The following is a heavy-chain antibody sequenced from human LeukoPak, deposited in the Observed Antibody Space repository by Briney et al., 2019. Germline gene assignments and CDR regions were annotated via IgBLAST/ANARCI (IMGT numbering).Heavy chain of an antibody. J-gene: IGHJ4*02. Sequence: ASVKVSCKASGYTFTSYYMYWVRQAPGQGLEWMGIINPTGGSTTFAQRFQGRVTMTRDTSTRTVYMELSSLRSEDTAVYYCARDLAGPFDYWGQGTLVTVPS. CDR3: ARDLAGPFDY. V-gene: IGHV1-46*01. CDR2: INPTGGST. CDR1: GYTFTSYY.